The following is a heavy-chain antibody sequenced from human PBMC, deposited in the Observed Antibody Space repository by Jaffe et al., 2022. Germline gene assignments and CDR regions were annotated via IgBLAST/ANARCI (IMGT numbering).Heavy chain of an antibody. D-gene: IGHD2-8*01. Sequence: EVQLVESGGGLVQPGGSLKLSCAASGFTFSGSAMHWVRQASGKGLEWVGRIRSKANSYATAYAASVKGRFTISRDDSKNTAYLQMNSLKTEDTAVYYCTRQGSGQGVYYFDYWGQGTLVTVSS. CDR3: TRQGSGQGVYYFDY. V-gene: IGHV3-73*02. J-gene: IGHJ4*02. CDR2: IRSKANSYAT. CDR1: GFTFSGSA.